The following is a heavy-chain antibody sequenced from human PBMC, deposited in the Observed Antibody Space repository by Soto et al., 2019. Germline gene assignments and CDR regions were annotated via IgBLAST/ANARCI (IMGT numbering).Heavy chain of an antibody. V-gene: IGHV3-48*02. Sequence: LGLSCAASGFTFSSYSMNWVRQAPGKGLEWXSYISSSSSTIYYADSVKGRLTISRDNAKNSLYLQMNSLRDEDTAVYYCARDVATPIIAVAAPYYYGMDVWGQGTTVTVSS. CDR1: GFTFSSYS. CDR2: ISSSSSTI. D-gene: IGHD6-19*01. CDR3: ARDVATPIIAVAAPYYYGMDV. J-gene: IGHJ6*02.